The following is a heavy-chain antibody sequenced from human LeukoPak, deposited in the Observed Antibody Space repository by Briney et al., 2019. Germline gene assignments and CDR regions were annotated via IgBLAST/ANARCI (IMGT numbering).Heavy chain of an antibody. CDR2: ISAYNGNT. D-gene: IGHD1-1*01. V-gene: IGHV1-18*01. J-gene: IGHJ4*02. CDR1: GYTFTSYG. CDR3: AREGVDWNHSVYYFDY. Sequence: EASVTVSCRASGYTFTSYGISWVRQAPGQGLEWMGWISAYNGNTNYAQKLQGRVTMTTDTSTSTAYMELGSLRSDDTAVYYCAREGVDWNHSVYYFDYWGQGTLVTVSS.